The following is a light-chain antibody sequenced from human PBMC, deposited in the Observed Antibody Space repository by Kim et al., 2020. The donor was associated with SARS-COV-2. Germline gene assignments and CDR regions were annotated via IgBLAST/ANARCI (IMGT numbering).Light chain of an antibody. CDR3: NSRDSSGNPHVV. Sequence: FGQTVRITCQGDSLRSYYASWYQQKPGQAPVLVIYGKNNRPSGIPDRFSGSRSGNTASLTITGAQAEDDADYYCNSRDSSGNPHVVFGGGTQLTVL. V-gene: IGLV3-19*01. CDR2: GKN. J-gene: IGLJ2*01. CDR1: SLRSYY.